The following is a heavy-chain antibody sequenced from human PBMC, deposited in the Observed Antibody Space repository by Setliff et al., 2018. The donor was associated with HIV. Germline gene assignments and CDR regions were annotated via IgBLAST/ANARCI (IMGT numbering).Heavy chain of an antibody. D-gene: IGHD6-19*01. J-gene: IGHJ4*02. CDR1: GDSLRNYF. CDR3: ARGIAVAGPYFDY. Sequence: SETLSLTCGVYGDSLRNYFWSWIRQPPGKGLEWIGEINHSGSTTYNPSLRSRVTMSIDTSQNQFSLKLNSVTAADTAVYYCARGIAVAGPYFDYWGQGTLVTVSS. CDR2: INHSGST. V-gene: IGHV4-34*01.